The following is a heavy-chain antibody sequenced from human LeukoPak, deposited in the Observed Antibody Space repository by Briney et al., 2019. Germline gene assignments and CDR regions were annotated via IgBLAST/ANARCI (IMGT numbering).Heavy chain of an antibody. V-gene: IGHV4-59*01. CDR1: GGSISGYY. CDR3: AKDRSDSSGWYYFDY. Sequence: SETLSLTCTVSGGSISGYYWSWIRQPPGKGLEWIGYIYYSGTTNYNPSLKSRVTISVDTSKSQFSLKLTSVTAADTAVYYCAKDRSDSSGWYYFDYWGQGTLVTVSS. D-gene: IGHD6-19*01. J-gene: IGHJ4*02. CDR2: IYYSGTT.